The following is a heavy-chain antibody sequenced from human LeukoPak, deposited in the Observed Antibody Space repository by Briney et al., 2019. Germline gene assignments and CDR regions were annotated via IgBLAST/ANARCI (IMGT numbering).Heavy chain of an antibody. CDR2: IYSGGST. D-gene: IGHD1-26*01. Sequence: GGSLRLSCAASGFTVSSNYMSWVRQAPGKGLEWVSVIYSGGSTYYADSVKGRFTISRDNSKNTLYLQMNSMRAEDTAVYYCARDRGVGAFDYWGQGTLVTVSS. CDR1: GFTVSSNY. J-gene: IGHJ4*02. CDR3: ARDRGVGAFDY. V-gene: IGHV3-66*02.